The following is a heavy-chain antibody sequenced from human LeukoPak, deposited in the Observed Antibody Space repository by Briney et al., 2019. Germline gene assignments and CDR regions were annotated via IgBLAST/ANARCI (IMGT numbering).Heavy chain of an antibody. V-gene: IGHV4-59*01. J-gene: IGHJ5*02. D-gene: IGHD3-10*01. CDR1: GVSISSYY. Sequence: SETLSLTCTVSGVSISSYYWSWIRQPPGKGLEWIGYIYYSGSTNYNPSLKSRVTISVDTSKNQFSLKLSSVTAADTAVYYCARLQGYYYGSASYYNRRDNWFDPWGQGTLVTVSS. CDR3: ARLQGYYYGSASYYNRRDNWFDP. CDR2: IYYSGST.